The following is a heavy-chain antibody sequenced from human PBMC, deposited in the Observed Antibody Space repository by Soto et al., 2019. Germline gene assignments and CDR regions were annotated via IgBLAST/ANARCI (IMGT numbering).Heavy chain of an antibody. V-gene: IGHV4-39*01. J-gene: IGHJ5*02. CDR3: ARHTYGDIVGAINNWFDP. CDR1: GGSISSSSYY. D-gene: IGHD1-26*01. Sequence: PSETLSLTCTVSGGSISSSSYYWGWIRQPPGKGLEWIGSIYYSGSTYYNPSLKSRVTISVDTSKNQFSLKLSSVTAADTAVYYCARHTYGDIVGAINNWFDPWGQGTLVTVSS. CDR2: IYYSGST.